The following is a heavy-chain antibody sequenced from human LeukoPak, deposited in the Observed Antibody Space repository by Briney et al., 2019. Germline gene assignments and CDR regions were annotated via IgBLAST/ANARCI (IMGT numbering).Heavy chain of an antibody. Sequence: SETLSLTCTVSGASISSSSYYWGWIRQPPVKGLEWIGSISYSGSTYYNPSLKSRVTISVDTSKNQFSLRLSSVTAADTAVYYCARHTPRRYCSGGSCFSSVHNWGQGTLVTVSS. J-gene: IGHJ4*02. CDR3: ARHTPRRYCSGGSCFSSVHN. CDR1: GASISSSSYY. CDR2: ISYSGST. V-gene: IGHV4-39*01. D-gene: IGHD2-15*01.